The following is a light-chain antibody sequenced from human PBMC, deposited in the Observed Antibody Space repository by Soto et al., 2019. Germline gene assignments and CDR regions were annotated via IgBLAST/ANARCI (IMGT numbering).Light chain of an antibody. V-gene: IGLV2-14*01. CDR1: SSDVGGYNY. CDR3: SSYTSSSTQV. CDR2: EVS. Sequence: QSALTQPASVSGSPGQSITISCTGTSSDVGGYNYVSWYQQHPGKAPQLMIYEVSHRPSGVSNRFSGSKYANTASLTIAGLQAEDEADYYCSSYTSSSTQVFCGGTKLTVL. J-gene: IGLJ3*02.